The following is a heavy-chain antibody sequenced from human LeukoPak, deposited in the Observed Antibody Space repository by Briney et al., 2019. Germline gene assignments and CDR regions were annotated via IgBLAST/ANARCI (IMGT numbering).Heavy chain of an antibody. Sequence: PGGSLRLSCAASGFIFSTYSMNWVRQAPGKGLEWVSSISSSSSYIYYADSVKGRFTISRDNAKNTLFLQMNRLRPEDAAVYYCAKAPVTTCRGAYCYPFDYWGQGTLVTVSS. V-gene: IGHV3-21*04. CDR3: AKAPVTTCRGAYCYPFDY. CDR1: GFIFSTYS. CDR2: ISSSSSYI. J-gene: IGHJ4*02. D-gene: IGHD2-21*01.